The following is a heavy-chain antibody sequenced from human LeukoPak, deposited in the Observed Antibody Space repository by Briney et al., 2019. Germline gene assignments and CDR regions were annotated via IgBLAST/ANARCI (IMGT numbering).Heavy chain of an antibody. V-gene: IGHV3-21*01. CDR1: GFTFSTYS. J-gene: IGHJ4*02. CDR2: ISRSSNYI. CDR3: ARFWLYTGSSV. Sequence: GGSLRLSCAASGFTFSTYSMNWVRQAPGKGLEWVSSISRSSNYIYYADSVKGRFTISRDNAENSLYLQMNSLRAEDTAVYYCARFWLYTGSSVWGQGTLVTVSS. D-gene: IGHD1-26*01.